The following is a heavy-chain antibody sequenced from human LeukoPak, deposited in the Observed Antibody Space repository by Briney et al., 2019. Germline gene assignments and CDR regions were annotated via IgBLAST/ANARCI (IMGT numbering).Heavy chain of an antibody. D-gene: IGHD2-2*02. V-gene: IGHV3-23*01. Sequence: PGGSLRLSCAASGFTFSSYAMSWVRQAPGKGLEWVSAISGSGGSTYYADSVKGRFTISRDNSKNTLYLQMNSLRAEDTAVYYCAKGGADIVVVPAAIPFDYWGQGTLVTVSS. J-gene: IGHJ4*02. CDR3: AKGGADIVVVPAAIPFDY. CDR1: GFTFSSYA. CDR2: ISGSGGST.